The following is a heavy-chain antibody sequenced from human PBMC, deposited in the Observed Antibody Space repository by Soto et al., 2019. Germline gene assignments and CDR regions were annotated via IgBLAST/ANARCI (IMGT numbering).Heavy chain of an antibody. Sequence: ASVKVSCKVSGYTLTELSMHWVRQAPGKGLEWMGGFDPEDGETIYAQKFQGRVTMTEDTSTDTAYMELSSLRSEDTAVYYCATAVDSGSYYAFDIWGQGTMVTVSS. CDR2: FDPEDGET. CDR1: GYTLTELS. J-gene: IGHJ3*02. CDR3: ATAVDSGSYYAFDI. D-gene: IGHD1-26*01. V-gene: IGHV1-24*01.